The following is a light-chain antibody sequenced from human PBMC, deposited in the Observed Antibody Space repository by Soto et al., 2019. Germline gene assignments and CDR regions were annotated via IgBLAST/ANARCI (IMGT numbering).Light chain of an antibody. CDR2: DVT. CDR3: SSFTSDITYV. CDR1: SSDVGGYNS. J-gene: IGLJ1*01. V-gene: IGLV2-14*01. Sequence: QSVLTQPASVSGSPGQSITISCTGVSSDVGGYNSVSWYRQDPGKAPKLMIYDVTNRPSGVSNRFSGSKSGNTASLTISGLQAEDEADYYCSSFTSDITYVFGTGTQLTVL.